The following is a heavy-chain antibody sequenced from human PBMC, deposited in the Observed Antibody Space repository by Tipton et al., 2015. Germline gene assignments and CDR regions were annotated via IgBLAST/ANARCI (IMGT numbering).Heavy chain of an antibody. CDR2: IWYDGSNK. D-gene: IGHD3-22*01. V-gene: IGHV3-33*08. J-gene: IGHJ3*02. CDR1: GFTFSSYG. Sequence: RSLRLSCVVSGFTFSSYGMYWVRQAPGKGLEWVAVIWYDGSNKYYADSVKGRFTISRDNSKNTLYLQMNSLRAEDTAVYYCARVDYYDSSGRDVFDIWGQGTMVTVSS. CDR3: ARVDYYDSSGRDVFDI.